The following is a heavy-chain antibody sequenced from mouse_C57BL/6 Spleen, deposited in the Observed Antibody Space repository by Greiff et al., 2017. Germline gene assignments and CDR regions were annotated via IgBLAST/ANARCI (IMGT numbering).Heavy chain of an antibody. V-gene: IGHV1-50*01. Sequence: VKLQQPGAELVKPGASVKLSCKASGYTFTSYWMQWVKQRPGQGLEWIGEIDPSDSYTNYNQKFKGKATLTVDTSSSTAYMQLSSLTSEDSAVYYCASKGLGLDYWGQGTTLTVSS. CDR2: IDPSDSYT. J-gene: IGHJ2*01. CDR3: ASKGLGLDY. D-gene: IGHD4-1*01. CDR1: GYTFTSYW.